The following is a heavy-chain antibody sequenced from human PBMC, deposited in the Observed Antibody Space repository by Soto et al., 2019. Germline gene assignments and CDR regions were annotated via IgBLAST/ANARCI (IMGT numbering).Heavy chain of an antibody. CDR2: FDPEDGET. D-gene: IGHD3-3*01. Sequence: ASVMVSCKVSGYTLTELSMHWVRQAPGKGLEWKGGFDPEDGETIYAQKFQGRVTMTEDTSTDTAYMELSSLRSEDTAVYYCATDYGTELRFLEWSRGGDAFDIWGQGTMVTVSS. V-gene: IGHV1-24*01. J-gene: IGHJ3*02. CDR1: GYTLTELS. CDR3: ATDYGTELRFLEWSRGGDAFDI.